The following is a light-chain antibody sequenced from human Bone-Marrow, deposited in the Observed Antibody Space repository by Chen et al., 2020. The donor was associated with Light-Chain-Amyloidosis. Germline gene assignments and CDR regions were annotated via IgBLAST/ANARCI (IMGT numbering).Light chain of an antibody. CDR1: DFPTKY. CDR2: RDT. J-gene: IGLJ2*01. Sequence: SYELTQPPSVSVSPAQTARTTCSGDDFPTKYAYWYQQKPGQAPVLVIHRDTERPSGISERFSGSRSGTTATLTISGVQAEDEADYHCQSADSSGTYEVIFGGGTKLTVL. V-gene: IGLV3-25*03. CDR3: QSADSSGTYEVI.